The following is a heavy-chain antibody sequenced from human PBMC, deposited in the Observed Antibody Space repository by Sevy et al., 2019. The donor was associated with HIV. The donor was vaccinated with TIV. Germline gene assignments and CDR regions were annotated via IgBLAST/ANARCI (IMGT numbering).Heavy chain of an antibody. CDR2: VDPEEGET. V-gene: IGHV1-24*01. D-gene: IGHD3-22*01. CDR1: GKTLSDLS. Sequence: ASVKVSCKVSGKTLSDLSMHWVRQAPGKGLEWMGSVDPEEGETLYAQHFRARVTMTEDTSSDTAYMELSSLRSEDTAVYYCATTKDYYASSGDPFDYWGQGSLVTVSS. J-gene: IGHJ4*02. CDR3: ATTKDYYASSGDPFDY.